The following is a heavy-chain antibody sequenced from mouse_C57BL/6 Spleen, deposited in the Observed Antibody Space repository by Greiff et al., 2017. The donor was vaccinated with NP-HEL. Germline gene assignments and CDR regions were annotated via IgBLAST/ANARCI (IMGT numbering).Heavy chain of an antibody. CDR1: GYTFTSYW. V-gene: IGHV1-69*01. Sequence: QVQLQQPGAELVMPGASVKLSCKASGYTFTSYWMHWVKQRPGQGLEWIGEIDPSDSYTNYNQKFKGKSTLTVDKSSSTAYMQLSSLTSEDSAVYYCARASGREYYFDYWVQGTTLTVSS. CDR3: ARASGREYYFDY. D-gene: IGHD4-1*02. CDR2: IDPSDSYT. J-gene: IGHJ2*01.